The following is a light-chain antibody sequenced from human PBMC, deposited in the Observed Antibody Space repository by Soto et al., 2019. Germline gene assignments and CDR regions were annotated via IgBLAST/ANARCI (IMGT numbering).Light chain of an antibody. V-gene: IGKV3D-15*01. CDR2: GAS. J-gene: IGKJ5*01. Sequence: EVVMTQSPATLSVSPGERATLSCRASQSVGTYLAWYQQRPGQPPRLLIYGASTRDTGVPTRFSGSGSGTEFTLTITSLQSEDFAVYYCQQRDSWPITFGQGTRLEIK. CDR1: QSVGTY. CDR3: QQRDSWPIT.